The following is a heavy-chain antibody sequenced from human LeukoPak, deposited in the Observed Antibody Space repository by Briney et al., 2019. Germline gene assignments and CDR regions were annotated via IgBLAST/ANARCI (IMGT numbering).Heavy chain of an antibody. D-gene: IGHD3-22*01. J-gene: IGHJ4*02. V-gene: IGHV3-64*01. Sequence: PGGSLRLSCAASGFAFSSYAMHWVRQAPGKGLEYVSAISSNGGSTYYTNSMKGRFTVSRDNSKNTLYLQMDSLRAEDMAVYYCARGGSSGSMIYWGQGTLVTVSS. CDR2: ISSNGGST. CDR1: GFAFSSYA. CDR3: ARGGSSGSMIY.